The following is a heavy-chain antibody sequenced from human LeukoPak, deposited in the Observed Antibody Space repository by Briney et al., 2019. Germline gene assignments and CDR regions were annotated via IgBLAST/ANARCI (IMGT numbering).Heavy chain of an antibody. Sequence: PGGSLRLSCAASGFTFSSYAMSWVRQAPGKGLEWVSAISGSGGSTYYADSVKGRFTISRDNSKNTLYLQMNSLRAEDTAVHYCADLITYYDILTGYYRDYWGQGTLVTVSS. D-gene: IGHD3-9*01. CDR2: ISGSGGST. CDR1: GFTFSSYA. CDR3: ADLITYYDILTGYYRDY. V-gene: IGHV3-23*01. J-gene: IGHJ4*02.